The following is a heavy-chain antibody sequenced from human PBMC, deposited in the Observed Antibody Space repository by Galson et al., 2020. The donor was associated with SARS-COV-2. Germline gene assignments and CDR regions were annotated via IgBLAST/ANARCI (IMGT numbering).Heavy chain of an antibody. D-gene: IGHD3-9*01. CDR1: GFTFSSYA. Sequence: LSLTCAASGFTFSSYAMSWVRQAPGKGLEWVSAISGSGGSTYYADSVKGRFTISRDNSKNTLYLQMNSLRAEDTAVYYCAKESTAYDILTGVDYWGQGTLVTVSS. CDR3: AKESTAYDILTGVDY. CDR2: ISGSGGST. J-gene: IGHJ4*02. V-gene: IGHV3-23*01.